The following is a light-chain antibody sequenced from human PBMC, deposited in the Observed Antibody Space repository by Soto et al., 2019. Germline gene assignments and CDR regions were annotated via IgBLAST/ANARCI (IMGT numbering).Light chain of an antibody. CDR2: DAS. Sequence: VLNHCRGTMTLSTGERATLSCRASQSVSSYLAWYQQKPGQAPRLLIYDASNSATGIPARFSGSGSGTDFTLTISSLEPEDFAVYYCQQRSNWPPSITFGQGTRMEIK. CDR1: QSVSSY. CDR3: QQRSNWPPSIT. V-gene: IGKV3-11*01. J-gene: IGKJ5*01.